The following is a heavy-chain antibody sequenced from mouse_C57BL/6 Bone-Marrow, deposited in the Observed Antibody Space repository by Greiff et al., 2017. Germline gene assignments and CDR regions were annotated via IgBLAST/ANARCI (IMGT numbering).Heavy chain of an antibody. CDR2: ISYSGST. J-gene: IGHJ4*01. Sequence: EVKLMESGPGMVKPSQSLSLTCTVTGYSITSGYDWHWIRHFPGNKLEWMGYISYSGSTNYNPSPKSRISITHDTSKNHFFLKLNSVTTEDTATYYCARDGYYEGMDYWGQGTSVTVSS. CDR1: GYSITSGYD. D-gene: IGHD2-3*01. CDR3: ARDGYYEGMDY. V-gene: IGHV3-1*01.